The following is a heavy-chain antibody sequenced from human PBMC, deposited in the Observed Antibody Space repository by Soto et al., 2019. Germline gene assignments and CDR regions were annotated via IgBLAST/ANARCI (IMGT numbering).Heavy chain of an antibody. CDR1: GFTFNTAW. D-gene: IGHD3-16*01. J-gene: IGHJ4*02. CDR2: IKSRDSGGAI. CDR3: AADLPDWGAYAFDS. Sequence: EVQLAESGGDLAKPGGSLRLSCAASGFTFNTAWMNWVRQTPGKGQEWVGRIKSRDSGGAIHYGAPVEGRFTLSRDDSRDTVDLEMNSLRTEDTAVYYCAADLPDWGAYAFDSWGQGILVTVSS. V-gene: IGHV3-15*07.